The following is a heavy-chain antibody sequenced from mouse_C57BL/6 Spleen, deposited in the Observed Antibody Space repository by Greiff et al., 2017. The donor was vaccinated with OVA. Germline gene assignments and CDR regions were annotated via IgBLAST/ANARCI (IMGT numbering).Heavy chain of an antibody. CDR1: GFSLTSYG. CDR3: ARNRLSTTVVLDY. V-gene: IGHV2-2*01. CDR2: IWSGGST. Sequence: VQLVESGPGLVQPSQSLSITCTVSGFSLTSYGVHWVRQSPGKGLEWLGVIWSGGSTDYNAAFISRLSISKDNSKSQVFFKMNSLQADDTAIYYCARNRLSTTVVLDYWAKAPLSQSPQ. D-gene: IGHD1-1*01. J-gene: IGHJ2*01.